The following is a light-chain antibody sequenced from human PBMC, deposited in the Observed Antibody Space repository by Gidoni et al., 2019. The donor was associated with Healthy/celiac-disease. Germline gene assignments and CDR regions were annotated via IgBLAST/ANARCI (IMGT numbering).Light chain of an antibody. CDR1: SSDVGGYND. CDR3: SSYRSSRSVV. Sequence: QSALTQPASVSGSPGQSITISCTGTSSDVGGYNDVSWYQQHPGKAPKLMIYDVGNRPSGVSNRFSGSKSGNTASLTISGLQAEDEADYYCSSYRSSRSVVFGGGTKLTVL. J-gene: IGLJ2*01. V-gene: IGLV2-14*01. CDR2: DVG.